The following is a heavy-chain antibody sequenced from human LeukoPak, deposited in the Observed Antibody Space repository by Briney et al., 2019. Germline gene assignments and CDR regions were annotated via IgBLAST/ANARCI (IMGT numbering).Heavy chain of an antibody. CDR1: GFTFSSYS. D-gene: IGHD3-10*01. CDR3: VKGFGSGSSG. J-gene: IGHJ4*02. CDR2: LSGSGGNT. Sequence: GGSLRLSCAASGFTFSSYSMNWVRQAPGKGLEWVSGLSGSGGNTYYADSVKGRFTISRDNSKNTLYVQMSSLRAEDTAVYFCVKGFGSGSSGWGQGTLVTVSS. V-gene: IGHV3-23*01.